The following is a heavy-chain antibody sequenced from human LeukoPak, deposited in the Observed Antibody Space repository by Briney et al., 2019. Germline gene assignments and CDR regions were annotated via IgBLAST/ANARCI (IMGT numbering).Heavy chain of an antibody. D-gene: IGHD3-22*01. Sequence: SETLSLTCAVYGGSFSGYFWSWIRQPPGKGLEWIGGINHSGSTNYNPSLKSRVTISVDTSKNQFSLKLSSVTAADTAVYYCARDFYDSSGYYYGDFDYWGQGTLVTVSS. V-gene: IGHV4-34*01. CDR3: ARDFYDSSGYYYGDFDY. J-gene: IGHJ4*02. CDR1: GGSFSGYF. CDR2: INHSGST.